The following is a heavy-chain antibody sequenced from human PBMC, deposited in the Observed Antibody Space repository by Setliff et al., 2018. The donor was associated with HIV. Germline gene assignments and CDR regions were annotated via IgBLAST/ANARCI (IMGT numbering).Heavy chain of an antibody. CDR2: IYYSGGT. D-gene: IGHD6-19*01. Sequence: SETLSLTCTVSAGSIRSSTYYWAWIRQPPGKGLEWIGTIYYSGGTYYNPSLKSRATISVDMSKNQFSLRLSSVTAADTAVYYCIIAYSSGWLAPMGFDSWGQGTLVTVSS. J-gene: IGHJ4*02. CDR1: AGSIRSSTYY. CDR3: IIAYSSGWLAPMGFDS. V-gene: IGHV4-39*01.